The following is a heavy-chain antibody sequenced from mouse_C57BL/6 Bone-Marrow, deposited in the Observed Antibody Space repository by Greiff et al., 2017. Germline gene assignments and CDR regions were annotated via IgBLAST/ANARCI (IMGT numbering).Heavy chain of an antibody. CDR3: AIYGYPWAMGY. Sequence: VQLQQPGAELVKPGASVKLSCKASGYTFTSYWMLWVKQRPGQGLEWIGMSHPNRGSTNYNEKFKSNATLTVDKSSSSAYMQLISLKSENSAVYYCAIYGYPWAMGYCCQGTSVPVSS. D-gene: IGHD2-2*01. J-gene: IGHJ4*01. CDR1: GYTFTSYW. V-gene: IGHV1-64*01. CDR2: SHPNRGST.